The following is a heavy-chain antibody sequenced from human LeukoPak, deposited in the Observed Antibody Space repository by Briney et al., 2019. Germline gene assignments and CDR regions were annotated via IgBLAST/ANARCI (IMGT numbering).Heavy chain of an antibody. CDR1: GFTFSSYA. Sequence: GGSLRLSCAASGFTFSSYAMSWVRHAPGKGLEWVSAISGSGGSTYYADSVKGRFTISRDNSKNTLYLQMNSLRAEDTAVYYCAKGRRHIVAAYYFDYWGQGTLVTVSS. J-gene: IGHJ4*02. CDR2: ISGSGGST. CDR3: AKGRRHIVAAYYFDY. V-gene: IGHV3-23*01. D-gene: IGHD2-21*01.